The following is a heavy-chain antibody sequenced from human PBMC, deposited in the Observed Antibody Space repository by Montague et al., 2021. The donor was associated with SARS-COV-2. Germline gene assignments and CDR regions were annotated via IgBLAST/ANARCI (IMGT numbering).Heavy chain of an antibody. CDR1: GFSLSTSGMC. CDR2: IDWDDDK. CDR3: ARIWGATRGDAFDI. D-gene: IGHD1-26*01. Sequence: PALVKPTQTLTLTCTFSGFSLSTSGMCVSWIRPPPGKALEWLALIDWDDDKYYSTSLKTRLTISKDTSKNQVVLTMTNMDPVDTATYYCARIWGATRGDAFDIWGQGTMVTVSS. V-gene: IGHV2-70*01. J-gene: IGHJ3*02.